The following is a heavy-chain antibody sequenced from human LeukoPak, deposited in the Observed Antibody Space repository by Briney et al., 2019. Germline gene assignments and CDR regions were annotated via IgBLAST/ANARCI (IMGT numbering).Heavy chain of an antibody. J-gene: IGHJ4*02. Sequence: TGGSLRLSCAASGFTFTNSSMNWIRQAPAQGLEWVAYTRDDASKTWYGGSVKGRFTISRDNSKNTLYLHMNSVRGEDTAMYYCANGDCRGGRCSSGAHWGQGTLVTVSS. D-gene: IGHD2-15*01. CDR2: TRDDASKT. CDR1: GFTFTNSS. V-gene: IGHV3-30*02. CDR3: ANGDCRGGRCSSGAH.